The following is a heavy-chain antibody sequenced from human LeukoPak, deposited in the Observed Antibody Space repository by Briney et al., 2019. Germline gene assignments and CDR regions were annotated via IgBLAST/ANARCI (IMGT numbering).Heavy chain of an antibody. J-gene: IGHJ4*02. V-gene: IGHV4-59*11. CDR1: GGSLSSHY. D-gene: IGHD2-2*01. Sequence: ASETLSLTCFVSGGSLSSHYWSWIRQPPGKGLELIGHIHDTGSTFYNPSLRGRVTISLDTSNNQFSLKLTSMTAADTAVYYCARFSSGCSTSSCYLTYWGQGTLVTVS. CDR3: ARFSSGCSTSSCYLTY. CDR2: IHDTGST.